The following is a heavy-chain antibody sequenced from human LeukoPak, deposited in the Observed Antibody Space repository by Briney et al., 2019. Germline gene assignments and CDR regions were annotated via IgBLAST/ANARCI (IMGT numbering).Heavy chain of an antibody. CDR3: ARAYRRITMIVAVSDAFDI. J-gene: IGHJ3*02. Sequence: SETLSLTCTVSGGSISSSSYYWGWIRQPPGKGLEWIGEINHSGSTNYNPSLKSRVTISVDTSKNQFSLKLSSVTAADTAVYYCARAYRRITMIVAVSDAFDIWGQGTMVTVSS. D-gene: IGHD3-22*01. CDR1: GGSISSSSYY. CDR2: INHSGST. V-gene: IGHV4-39*07.